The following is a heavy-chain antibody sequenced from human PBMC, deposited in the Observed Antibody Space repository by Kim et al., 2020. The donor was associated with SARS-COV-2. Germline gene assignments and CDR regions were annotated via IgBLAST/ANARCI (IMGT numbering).Heavy chain of an antibody. CDR3: VGHGGFST. Sequence: GGSLRLSCAASGFTFSSNGMSWVRQAPGKGLEWVSDISGGSSGTYYADSVKGRFTISRDNSKDTLYLQMNSLRGEATAVYYCVGHGGFSTWGQGTLVTVS. CDR2: ISGGSSGT. J-gene: IGHJ4*02. D-gene: IGHD1-26*01. V-gene: IGHV3-23*01. CDR1: GFTFSSNG.